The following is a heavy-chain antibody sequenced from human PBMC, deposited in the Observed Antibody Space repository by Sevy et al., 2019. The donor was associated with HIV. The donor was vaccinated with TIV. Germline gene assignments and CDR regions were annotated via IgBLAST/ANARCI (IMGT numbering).Heavy chain of an antibody. Sequence: SETLSLTCTVSGGSSNSGYYYWGWIRQPPGKGLEWIGSIFYSGSTYYNPSLKSRVTISTDTSKNQFSLNLSSVTAADTAVYYCARQGTSWPLYFDYWGQGTLVTVSS. CDR3: ARQGTSWPLYFDY. CDR1: GGSSNSGYYY. CDR2: IFYSGST. J-gene: IGHJ4*02. D-gene: IGHD6-13*01. V-gene: IGHV4-39*01.